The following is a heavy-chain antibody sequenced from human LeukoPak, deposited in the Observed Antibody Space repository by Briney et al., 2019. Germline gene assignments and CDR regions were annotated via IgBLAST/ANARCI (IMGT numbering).Heavy chain of an antibody. J-gene: IGHJ4*02. V-gene: IGHV3-23*01. CDR3: AKGGARREPPPYFDC. Sequence: GGSLRLSCAVSGLSVSTSYMTWVRQAPGKGLEWVSIISGSGDSTYNADSVKGRFTISRDNSKNTLYLQMNSLRAEDTAVYSCAKGGARREPPPYFDCWGQGTLVTVSS. CDR1: GLSVSTSY. CDR2: ISGSGDST. D-gene: IGHD1-26*01.